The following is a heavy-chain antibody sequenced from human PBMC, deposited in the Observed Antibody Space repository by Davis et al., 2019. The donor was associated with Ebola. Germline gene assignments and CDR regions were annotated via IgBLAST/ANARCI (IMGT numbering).Heavy chain of an antibody. CDR3: ARGHSYGSMVYGMDV. J-gene: IGHJ6*02. V-gene: IGHV4-39*01. CDR1: AGSISSSSYY. CDR2: IYSSGST. Sequence: SETLSLTCTVSAGSISSSSYYWGWIRQPPGKGLEWIGHIYSSGSTYYNPSLKSRVTISVDTSKNQFSLKLSSVTAADTAMYYCARGHSYGSMVYGMDVWGQGTTVTVSS. D-gene: IGHD5-18*01.